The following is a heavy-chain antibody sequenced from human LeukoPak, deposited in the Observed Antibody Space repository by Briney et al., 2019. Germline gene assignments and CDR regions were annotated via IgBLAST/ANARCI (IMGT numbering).Heavy chain of an antibody. D-gene: IGHD2-2*01. Sequence: GGSLRLSCAASGFTFSSYGVHWVRQAPGKGLEWVAFIRYDEGNKYYADSVKGRFTISRDNSKNTLYLEMNSLRTEGTAVYYCAKGRVLWASRDAFDIGGQGTMVTVSS. CDR2: IRYDEGNK. V-gene: IGHV3-30*02. CDR3: AKGRVLWASRDAFDI. J-gene: IGHJ3*02. CDR1: GFTFSSYG.